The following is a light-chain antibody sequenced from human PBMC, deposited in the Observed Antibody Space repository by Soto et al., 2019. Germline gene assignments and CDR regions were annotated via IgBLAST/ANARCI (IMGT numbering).Light chain of an antibody. Sequence: QAVVTQPPSVSEAPGQRVTISCTGNSSNLGAGYDVHWYQQLPGAAPKLVIFGNRNRPSGVPERFSGSKSGTSASLAITGLQAEDEADYYCQAYDYSLTASVFGGGTQLTVL. CDR3: QAYDYSLTASV. V-gene: IGLV1-40*01. CDR2: GNR. CDR1: SSNLGAGYD. J-gene: IGLJ3*02.